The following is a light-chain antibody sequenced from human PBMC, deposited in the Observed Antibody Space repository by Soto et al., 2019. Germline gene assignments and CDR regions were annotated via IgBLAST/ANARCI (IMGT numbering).Light chain of an antibody. CDR1: QSVSSW. CDR3: QHYNTYSPGT. J-gene: IGKJ1*01. Sequence: DIQMTQTPATLSAFAGDRVTVTCRASQSVSSWVAWYQEKPGRGPKLLIYDASTWQSGVPSRFIGSGSGTEVTLTITSLQPDDCATYYGQHYNTYSPGTFGQGTRVEVK. CDR2: DAS. V-gene: IGKV1-5*01.